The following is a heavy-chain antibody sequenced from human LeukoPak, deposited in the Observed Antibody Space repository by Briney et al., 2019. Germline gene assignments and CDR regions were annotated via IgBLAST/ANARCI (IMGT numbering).Heavy chain of an antibody. CDR3: AKGIYSSGWSYFDY. CDR2: LSGSGITT. J-gene: IGHJ4*01. Sequence: GSLRLSCAASGFTFSNSGMSWVRQAPGKGLEWVSTLSGSGITTYYADSVKGRFTISRDNSKNTLYLQMNSLRAEDTAVYYCAKGIYSSGWSYFDYWGHGTLVTVSS. V-gene: IGHV3-23*01. D-gene: IGHD6-19*01. CDR1: GFTFSNSG.